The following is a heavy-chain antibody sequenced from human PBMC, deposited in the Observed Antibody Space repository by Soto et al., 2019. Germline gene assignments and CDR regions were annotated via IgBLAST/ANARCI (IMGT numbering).Heavy chain of an antibody. J-gene: IGHJ6*02. D-gene: IGHD6-13*01. V-gene: IGHV3-30*18. Sequence: VQLVESGGGVVQPGRSLRLSCAASGFTFSSYGMHWVRQAPGKGLEWVAVISYDGSNKYYADSVKGRVTISRDNSKNTLYLHMNRPRAEDTAVYYCANGGFIVNGKAAACTNYYGMHVWGQGTTVTVSS. CDR3: ANGGFIVNGKAAACTNYYGMHV. CDR1: GFTFSSYG. CDR2: ISYDGSNK.